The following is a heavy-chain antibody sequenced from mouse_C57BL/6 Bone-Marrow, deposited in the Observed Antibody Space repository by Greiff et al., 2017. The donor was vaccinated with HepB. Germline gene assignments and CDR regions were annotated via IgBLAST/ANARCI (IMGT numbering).Heavy chain of an antibody. J-gene: IGHJ3*01. CDR2: ISSGGSYT. Sequence: EVNLVESGGDLVKPGGSLKLSCAASGFTFSSYGMSWVRQTPDKRLEWVATISSGGSYTYYPDSVKGRFTISRDNAKNTLYLQMSSLKSEDTAMYYCARGHYYGSSLFAYWGQGTLVTVSA. D-gene: IGHD1-1*01. V-gene: IGHV5-6*01. CDR1: GFTFSSYG. CDR3: ARGHYYGSSLFAY.